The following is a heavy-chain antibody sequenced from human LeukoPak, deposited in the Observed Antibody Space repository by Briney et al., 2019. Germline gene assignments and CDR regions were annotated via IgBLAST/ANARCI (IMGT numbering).Heavy chain of an antibody. CDR1: GDSIRTYY. J-gene: IGHJ4*02. CDR3: ARARTPGYCSGGACSYFDY. CDR2: IYYSGST. Sequence: SETLSLTCTVSGDSIRTYYWSWIRQPPGEGLEWIGSIYYSGSTNYNPSLKGRVTISLDTSKNQFSLKVSSVTAADTAVYYCARARTPGYCSGGACSYFDYWGQGSLVTVSS. D-gene: IGHD2-15*01. V-gene: IGHV4-59*01.